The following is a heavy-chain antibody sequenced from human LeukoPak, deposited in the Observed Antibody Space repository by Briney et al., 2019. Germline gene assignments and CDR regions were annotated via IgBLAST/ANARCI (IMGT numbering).Heavy chain of an antibody. J-gene: IGHJ4*02. D-gene: IGHD3-9*01. CDR1: GFTFSSYA. CDR2: ISGSGGST. V-gene: IGHV3-23*01. CDR3: AKRSYDILTGCDF. Sequence: GGSLRHSCAASGFTFSSYAMSWVRQAPGKGLEWVSGISGSGGSTYYADSVKGRFTISRDNSKNTLYLQMNSLRAEDTAVYYCAKRSYDILTGCDFWGQGTLVTVSS.